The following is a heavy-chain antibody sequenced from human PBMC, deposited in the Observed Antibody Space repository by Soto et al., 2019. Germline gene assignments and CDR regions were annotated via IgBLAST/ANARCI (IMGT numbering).Heavy chain of an antibody. CDR3: ARGIYYDFWSGYPGYFDY. Sequence: QVQLQESGPGLVKPSQTLSLTCTVSGGSISSGGYYWSWIRQHPGKGLEWIGYIYYSGSTYYNPSLKSRVTISVHTSKNQFSLKLSSVTAADTAVYYCARGIYYDFWSGYPGYFDYWGQGTPVTVSS. CDR1: GGSISSGGYY. V-gene: IGHV4-31*03. D-gene: IGHD3-3*01. J-gene: IGHJ4*02. CDR2: IYYSGST.